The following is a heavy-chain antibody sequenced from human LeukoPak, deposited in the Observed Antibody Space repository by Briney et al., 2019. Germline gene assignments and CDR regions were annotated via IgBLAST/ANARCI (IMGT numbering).Heavy chain of an antibody. CDR3: ARDWDGRTDCFDP. CDR2: VSGRSDDE. CDR1: GYTFTTYG. J-gene: IGHJ5*02. Sequence: ASVKVSCKASGYTFTTYGSSWVRQAPGHGLEWMGYVSGRSDDENYADNFQGRLTMTTDTSTNTAYMELGSLTSDDTAVYYCARDWDGRTDCFDPWGKGTLVTVSS. V-gene: IGHV1-18*01. D-gene: IGHD1-26*01.